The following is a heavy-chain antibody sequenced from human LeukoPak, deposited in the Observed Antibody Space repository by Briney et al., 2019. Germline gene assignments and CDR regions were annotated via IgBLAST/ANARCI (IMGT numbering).Heavy chain of an antibody. J-gene: IGHJ4*02. CDR3: AKRSAYGGNGNYFDY. CDR2: ISGRDTNT. Sequence: GGSLRLSCAASGFTFSSYGMSWVRQAPGKGLEWVSTISGRDTNTYYADSVEGRFIISRDNSKNPLYLHMNSLRAEDTAVYYCAKRSAYGGNGNYFDYWGQGTPVTVSS. V-gene: IGHV3-23*01. CDR1: GFTFSSYG. D-gene: IGHD4-23*01.